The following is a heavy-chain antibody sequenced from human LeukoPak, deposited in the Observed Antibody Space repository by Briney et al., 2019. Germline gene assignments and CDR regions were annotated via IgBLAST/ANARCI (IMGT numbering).Heavy chain of an antibody. V-gene: IGHV4-34*01. CDR3: ARRAPLLWFGESTYYMDV. Sequence: SETLSLTCAVYGGSFSGYYWSWIRQPPGKGLEWIGEINHSGSTNYNPSLKSRVTISVDTSKNQFSLKLSSVTAADTAVYYCARRAPLLWFGESTYYMDVWGKGTTVTISS. CDR2: INHSGST. D-gene: IGHD3-10*01. J-gene: IGHJ6*03. CDR1: GGSFSGYY.